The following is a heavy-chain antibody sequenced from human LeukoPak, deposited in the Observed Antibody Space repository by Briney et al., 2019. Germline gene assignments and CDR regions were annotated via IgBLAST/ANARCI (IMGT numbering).Heavy chain of an antibody. V-gene: IGHV1-2*02. CDR3: ARSDVLCSTTACYTIDS. Sequence: ASVKVSCKGSGFTFTDSYMHWVRQAPGQGREWMGWINPNSGRTNSAQRFQGRVTMTTDTSVSTAYMELTRLRSDDTAVYYCARSDVLCSTTACYTIDSWGQGTLVTVSS. CDR1: GFTFTDSY. J-gene: IGHJ4*02. CDR2: INPNSGRT. D-gene: IGHD2-2*02.